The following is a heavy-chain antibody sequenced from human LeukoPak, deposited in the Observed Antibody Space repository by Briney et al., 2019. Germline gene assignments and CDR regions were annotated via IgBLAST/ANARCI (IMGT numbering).Heavy chain of an antibody. CDR2: ISWNSDNI. CDR3: ARAVPSTYYYDSSGYPDY. D-gene: IGHD3-22*01. V-gene: IGHV3-9*01. CDR1: GFTFDDYA. Sequence: GGSLRLSCAASGFTFDDYAMHWVRQTPGKGLEWVSGISWNSDNIGYADSVKGRFTISRDNAKNSLYLQMNSLRPEDTALYYCARAVPSTYYYDSSGYPDYWGQGTLVTVSS. J-gene: IGHJ4*02.